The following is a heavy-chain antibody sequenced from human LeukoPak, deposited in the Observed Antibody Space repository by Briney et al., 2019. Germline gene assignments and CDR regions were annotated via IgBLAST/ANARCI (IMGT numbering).Heavy chain of an antibody. CDR1: GYTFTGYY. V-gene: IGHV1-2*06. J-gene: IGHJ4*02. D-gene: IGHD6-19*01. Sequence: ASVKVSCKASGYTFTGYYIHWVRQAPGQGLQWMGRINPNSGGTNYAQNFQGRVTMTRNTSISTAYMELSSLRSDDTAVYYCAREKESVAGRXLXXWGQXTLVTX. CDR3: AREKESVAGRXLXX. CDR2: INPNSGGT.